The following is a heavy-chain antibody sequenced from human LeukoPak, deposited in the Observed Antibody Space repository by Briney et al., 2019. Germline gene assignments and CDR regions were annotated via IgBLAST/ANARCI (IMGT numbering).Heavy chain of an antibody. D-gene: IGHD2-2*01. CDR3: ARGYCSSTSCYVDY. J-gene: IGHJ4*02. CDR2: INHSGST. Sequence: SETLSLTCAVYGGSFSGYYWSWSRQPPGKGLEWIGEINHSGSTNYNPSLKSRVTISVDTSKNQFSLKLSSVTAADTAVCYCARGYCSSTSCYVDYWGQGTLVTVSS. V-gene: IGHV4-34*01. CDR1: GGSFSGYY.